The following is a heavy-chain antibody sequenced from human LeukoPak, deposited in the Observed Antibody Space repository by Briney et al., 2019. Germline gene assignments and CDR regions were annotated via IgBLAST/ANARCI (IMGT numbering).Heavy chain of an antibody. CDR3: ARAEEYEGDAFDI. Sequence: ASVKVSCKASGYTFTGYYMHWVRQAPGQGLEWMGWINPNSGGTNYAQKLQGRVTMTTDTSTSTAYMELRSLRSDDTAVYYCARAEEYEGDAFDIWAKGQWSPSLQ. V-gene: IGHV1-2*02. CDR2: INPNSGGT. J-gene: IGHJ3*02. CDR1: GYTFTGYY. D-gene: IGHD2/OR15-2a*01.